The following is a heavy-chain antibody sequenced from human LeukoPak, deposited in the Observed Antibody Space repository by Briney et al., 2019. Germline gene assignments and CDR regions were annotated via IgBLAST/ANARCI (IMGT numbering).Heavy chain of an antibody. V-gene: IGHV4-39*02. CDR2: ISYSGST. CDR1: GGSFSSSSYY. D-gene: IGHD5-18*01. Sequence: SGTLSLTCSVSGGSFSSSSYYWGWFRQPPGKGLEWIVSISYSGSTFYNPSLKSRVPISVDTSKNHFSLKLSSVTAADTALYYCARSQSGYKCGYLFDSWGQGTLVTVSS. CDR3: ARSQSGYKCGYLFDS. J-gene: IGHJ4*02.